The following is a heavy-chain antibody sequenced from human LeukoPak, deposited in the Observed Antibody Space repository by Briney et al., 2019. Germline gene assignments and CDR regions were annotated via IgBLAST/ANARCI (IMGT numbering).Heavy chain of an antibody. V-gene: IGHV3-33*01. CDR3: ARSTVTTHGYFDY. CDR1: GFAFSRYG. D-gene: IGHD4-17*01. CDR2: IWFDGSNT. J-gene: IGHJ4*02. Sequence: GGSLRLSCAASGFAFSRYGMHWVRQASGKGLEWVAVIWFDGSNTYYADSVKGRFTISRDTSKNTLYLQMNSLRAEDTAKYYCARSTVTTHGYFDYWGQGTLVTVSS.